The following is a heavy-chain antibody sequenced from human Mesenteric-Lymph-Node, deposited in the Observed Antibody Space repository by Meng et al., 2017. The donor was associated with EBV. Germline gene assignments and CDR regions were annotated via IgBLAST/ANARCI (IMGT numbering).Heavy chain of an antibody. V-gene: IGHV4-34*02. D-gene: IGHD3-16*01. CDR1: GASFSDYY. Sequence: QGKLQRWGAGLLKPSETLSLTCAVYGASFSDYYWTWIRQPPGKGLEWIGEVNHGGATIYNPSLESRVTISIDTSKNQFSLKVTSVTAADTAVYFCATLGSFASSIDPWGQGTLVTVSS. CDR2: VNHGGAT. CDR3: ATLGSFASSIDP. J-gene: IGHJ5*02.